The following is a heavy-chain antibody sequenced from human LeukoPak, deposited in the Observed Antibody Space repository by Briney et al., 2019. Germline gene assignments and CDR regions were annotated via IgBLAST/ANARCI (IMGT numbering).Heavy chain of an antibody. D-gene: IGHD2-2*01. CDR2: ISGSGGST. J-gene: IGHJ6*02. CDR1: GFTFSSYA. Sequence: PGGSLRLSCAASGFTFSSYAMSWVRQAPGKGLEWVSAISGSGGSTYYADSVKGRFAISRDNSKNTLYLQMNSLRAEDTAVYYCAKDPTDIVVVPAAKVGYYGMDVWGQGTTVTVSS. CDR3: AKDPTDIVVVPAAKVGYYGMDV. V-gene: IGHV3-23*01.